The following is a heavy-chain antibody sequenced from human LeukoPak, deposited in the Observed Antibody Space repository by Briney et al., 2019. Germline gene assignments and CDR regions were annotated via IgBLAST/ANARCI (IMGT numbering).Heavy chain of an antibody. V-gene: IGHV4-59*12. CDR1: GGSISSYY. Sequence: KTSETLSLTCTVSGGSISSYYWSWIRQPPGKGLEWIGYIYYSGSTNYNPSLKSRVTISVDTSKNQFSLKLSSVTAADTAVYYCAREEQLVFDYWGQGTLVTVSS. J-gene: IGHJ4*02. CDR2: IYYSGST. D-gene: IGHD6-6*01. CDR3: AREEQLVFDY.